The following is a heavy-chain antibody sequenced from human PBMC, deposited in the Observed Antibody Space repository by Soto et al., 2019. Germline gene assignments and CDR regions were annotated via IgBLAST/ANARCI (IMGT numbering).Heavy chain of an antibody. V-gene: IGHV4-61*01. CDR1: GGSVSSGSYY. D-gene: IGHD3-3*01. Sequence: PSETLSLTCTVSGGSVSSGSYYWSWIRQPPGKGLEWIGYIYYSGSTNYNPSLKSRVTISIDTSKNQFSLKLSSVTAADTAVYYCARRSGNSVFWYFDLWGRGTLVTVSS. CDR3: ARRSGNSVFWYFDL. CDR2: IYYSGST. J-gene: IGHJ2*01.